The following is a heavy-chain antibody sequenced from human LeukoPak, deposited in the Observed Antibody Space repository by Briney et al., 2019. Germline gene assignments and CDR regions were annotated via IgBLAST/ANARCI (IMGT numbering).Heavy chain of an antibody. V-gene: IGHV3-74*01. CDR1: GFTFSNYW. D-gene: IGHD6-25*01. Sequence: PGGSLRLSCAASGFTFSNYWMHWVRQAPGKGLVWVSRINNDGSTTTYADSVKGRFTISRDNAKNTLYLQMNSLRAEDTAVYFCARSLYSSGDYWGRGTLVTVSS. CDR2: INNDGSTT. J-gene: IGHJ4*02. CDR3: ARSLYSSGDY.